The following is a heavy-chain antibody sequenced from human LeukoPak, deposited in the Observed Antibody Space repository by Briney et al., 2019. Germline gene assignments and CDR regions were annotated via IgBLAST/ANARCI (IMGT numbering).Heavy chain of an antibody. CDR3: ARDTANYYYDSSGYYFDY. J-gene: IGHJ4*02. D-gene: IGHD3-22*01. V-gene: IGHV1-2*02. CDR1: GYTFTGYY. CDR2: INPNSGGT. Sequence: GASVKVSCKASGYTFTGYYMHWVRQAPGQGLEWMGWINPNSGGTNYAQKFQGRVTMTRDTSTSTVYMELSSLRSEDTAVYYCARDTANYYYDSSGYYFDYWGQGTLVTVSS.